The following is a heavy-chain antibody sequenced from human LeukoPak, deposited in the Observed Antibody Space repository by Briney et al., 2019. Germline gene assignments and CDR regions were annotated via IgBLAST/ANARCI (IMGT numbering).Heavy chain of an antibody. D-gene: IGHD6-13*01. J-gene: IGHJ4*02. CDR2: IKSKTDGGTT. Sequence: GGSLRLSCAASGFTFSNAWMSWVRQAPGKGLELVGRIKSKTDGGTTHYAAPVKGRSTISRADSKNTLYLQMNSLKPEDTAVYYCTTKRRYSSSWYQIFDYWGQGTLVTVSS. V-gene: IGHV3-15*01. CDR1: GFTFSNAW. CDR3: TTKRRYSSSWYQIFDY.